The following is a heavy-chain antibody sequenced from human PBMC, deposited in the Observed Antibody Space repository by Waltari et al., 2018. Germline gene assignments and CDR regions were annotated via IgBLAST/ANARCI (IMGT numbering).Heavy chain of an antibody. D-gene: IGHD3-10*01. V-gene: IGHV1-18*01. CDR3: ARDQEYYGSGSYGDY. CDR1: GYTFTSYG. J-gene: IGHJ4*02. Sequence: QVQLVQSGAEVKKPGASVKVSCKASGYTFTSYGISWVRQAPGQGLEWMGWISAYNGNTNYAQKIQGRVTMTTDTSTSTAYMELRSLRSDDTAVYYCARDQEYYGSGSYGDYWGQGTLVTVSS. CDR2: ISAYNGNT.